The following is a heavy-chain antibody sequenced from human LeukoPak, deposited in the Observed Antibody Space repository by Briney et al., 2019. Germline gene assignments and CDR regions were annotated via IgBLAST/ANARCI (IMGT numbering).Heavy chain of an antibody. CDR3: ARDHILRWLDY. J-gene: IGHJ4*02. D-gene: IGHD4-23*01. V-gene: IGHV1-46*01. CDR1: GYTFTSYY. CDR2: INPSGGST. Sequence: ASVKVSCKASGYTFTSYYIHWVRQAPGQGLEWMGIINPSGGSTNYAQKFQGRVTMTRDTSTSTVYMELSSLRSEDTAVYYCARDHILRWLDYWGQGTLVTVSS.